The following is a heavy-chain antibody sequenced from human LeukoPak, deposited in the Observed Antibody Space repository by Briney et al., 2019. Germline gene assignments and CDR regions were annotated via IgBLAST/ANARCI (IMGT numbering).Heavy chain of an antibody. CDR3: ARDPDYGDYLFYFDY. D-gene: IGHD4-17*01. CDR1: GGSFSGYY. CDR2: INHSGST. V-gene: IGHV4-34*01. J-gene: IGHJ4*02. Sequence: PSETLSLTCAVYGGSFSGYYWSWIRQPPGKGLEWIGEINHSGSTNYNPSLKSRVTISVDTSKNQFSLKLSSVTAADTAVYYCARDPDYGDYLFYFDYWGQGTLVTVSS.